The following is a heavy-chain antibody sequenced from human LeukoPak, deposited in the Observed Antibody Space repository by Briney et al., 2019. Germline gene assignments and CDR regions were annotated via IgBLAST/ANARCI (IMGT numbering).Heavy chain of an antibody. Sequence: SETLSLTCTVSGGSISSYYWSWIRQPAGKGLEWIGRIYTSGSTNYNPSLKSRVTISVDTSKNQFSLNLSSVTAADTAVYYCARQTSTTSVDYWGQGTLVTVSS. J-gene: IGHJ4*02. D-gene: IGHD2-2*01. V-gene: IGHV4-4*07. CDR2: IYTSGST. CDR1: GGSISSYY. CDR3: ARQTSTTSVDY.